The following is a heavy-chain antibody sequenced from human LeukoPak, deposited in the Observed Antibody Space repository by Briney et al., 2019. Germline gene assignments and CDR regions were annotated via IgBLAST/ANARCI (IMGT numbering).Heavy chain of an antibody. V-gene: IGHV4-61*02. Sequence: PSETLSLTCTVSGGSISSGSYYWSWIRQPAGKGLEWIGRIYTSGSTNYNPSLKSRVTISVDTSKNQFSLKLSSVTAADTAVYYCASFGVGYRGFDYWGQGTLVTVSS. J-gene: IGHJ4*02. CDR3: ASFGVGYRGFDY. D-gene: IGHD3-3*01. CDR1: GGSISSGSYY. CDR2: IYTSGST.